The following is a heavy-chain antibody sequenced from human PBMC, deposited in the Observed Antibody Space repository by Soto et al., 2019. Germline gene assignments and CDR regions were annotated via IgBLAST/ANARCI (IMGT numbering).Heavy chain of an antibody. CDR1: GFTFSSYS. J-gene: IGHJ3*02. CDR2: ISSSSSTI. V-gene: IGHV3-48*02. Sequence: PGGSLRLSCAASGFTFSSYSMNWVRQAPGKGLEWVSYISSSSSTIYYADAVKGRFTISRDNAKNTLYLQMNRLRDEDTAVYYCAREPISMIVVAMADFDDFDIWGQGTMVTVSS. CDR3: AREPISMIVVAMADFDDFDI. D-gene: IGHD3-22*01.